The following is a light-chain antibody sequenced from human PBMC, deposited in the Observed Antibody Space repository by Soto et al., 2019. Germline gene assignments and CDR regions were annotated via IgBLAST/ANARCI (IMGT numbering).Light chain of an antibody. CDR2: GAS. V-gene: IGKV3-15*01. CDR3: QHYSNWRT. Sequence: DILMTQSPSTLSVSLGDRATITCRASQSISSWLAWYQHKPGQAPRLLIYGASTIATGIPARFSGSGSGTEFTLTSSGLHSEYSADYYCQHYSNWRTLGQGTKVDIK. J-gene: IGKJ1*01. CDR1: QSISSW.